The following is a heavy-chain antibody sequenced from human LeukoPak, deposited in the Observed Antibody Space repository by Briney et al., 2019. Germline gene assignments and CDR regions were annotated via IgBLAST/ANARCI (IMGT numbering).Heavy chain of an antibody. J-gene: IGHJ3*02. CDR3: ARPPPPYCSSTSCYFDAFDI. V-gene: IGHV1-3*01. CDR1: GYTFTSYA. Sequence: ASVKVSCKASGYTFTSYAMHWVRQAPGQRLEWMGWINAGNGNTKYSQKFQGRVTITRDTSISTAYMELSRLRSDDTAVYYCARPPPPYCSSTSCYFDAFDIWAKGQWSPSLQ. D-gene: IGHD2-2*01. CDR2: INAGNGNT.